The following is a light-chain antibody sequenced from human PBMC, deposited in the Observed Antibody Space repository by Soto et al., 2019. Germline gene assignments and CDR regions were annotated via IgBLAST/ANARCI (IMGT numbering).Light chain of an antibody. V-gene: IGKV3-15*01. CDR1: QSVRSN. Sequence: EIVLTQSPATLSVSPWERATLSCRASQSVRSNLAGYQQKPGQGPRLLIVGASTRATDIPARFSGSGSGTEFTLTISSLQSEDFAVYYCQQYIHWPPLTFGGGNKVEIK. CDR2: GAS. CDR3: QQYIHWPPLT. J-gene: IGKJ4*01.